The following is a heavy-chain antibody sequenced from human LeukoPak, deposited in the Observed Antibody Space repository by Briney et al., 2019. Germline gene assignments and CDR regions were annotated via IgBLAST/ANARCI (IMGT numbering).Heavy chain of an antibody. CDR2: IYYSGST. V-gene: IGHV4-39*01. CDR3: ARTYYYYYYMDV. CDR1: GGSISSSSYY. Sequence: PSETLSLTCTVSGGSISSSSYYWGWIRQPPGKGLEWIGNIYYSGSTYYNPSLKSRVTISVDTSKNQFSLKLSSVTAADTAVYYCARTYYYYYYMDVWGKGTTVTTSS. J-gene: IGHJ6*03.